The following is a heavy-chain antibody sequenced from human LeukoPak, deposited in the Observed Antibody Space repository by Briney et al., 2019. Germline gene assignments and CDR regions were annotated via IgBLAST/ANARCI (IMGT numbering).Heavy chain of an antibody. CDR2: IYYSGST. D-gene: IGHD3-22*01. J-gene: IGHJ4*02. CDR3: ARSSGYYYGDFDY. CDR1: GGSISSSSYY. Sequence: PSETLSLTCTVPGGSISSSSYYWGWIRQPPGKGLEWIGSIYYSGSTYYNPSLKNRVTISVDTSKNQFSLKLSSVTAADTAVHWCARSSGYYYGDFDYWGQGTLVTVSS. V-gene: IGHV4-39*07.